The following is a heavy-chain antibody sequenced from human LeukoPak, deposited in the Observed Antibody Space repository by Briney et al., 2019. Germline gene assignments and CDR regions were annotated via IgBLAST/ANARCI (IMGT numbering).Heavy chain of an antibody. Sequence: PSETLSLTCSVSTDSVSSGGHYWSWIRQPPGKGLEWIGFIHHTGGTSYNPSLKSRVTMSVDRSRNSFSLRLTSVTAADTAVYYCAGNVAGDFGDYLGYLDPWGQGILVTVSS. CDR2: IHHTGGT. CDR3: AGNVAGDFGDYLGYLDP. J-gene: IGHJ5*02. CDR1: TDSVSSGGHY. D-gene: IGHD4-17*01. V-gene: IGHV4-30-2*01.